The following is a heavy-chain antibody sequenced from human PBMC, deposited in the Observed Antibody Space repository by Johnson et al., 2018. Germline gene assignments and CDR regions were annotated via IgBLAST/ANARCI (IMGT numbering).Heavy chain of an antibody. CDR3: AREMMGALDNRFDP. CDR2: IWYDGRNK. J-gene: IGHJ5*02. CDR1: GFTFSSYG. Sequence: QVQLQESGGGVVQPGKSLRLSCAASGFTFSSYGMHWVRPAPGKGLEWVAVIWYDGRNKYYADSVKGRFTLSRDNSKHTLYPQMTSLRAEDTAVSSCAREMMGALDNRFDPWGQGTLVTVSS. V-gene: IGHV3-33*01. D-gene: IGHD1-26*01.